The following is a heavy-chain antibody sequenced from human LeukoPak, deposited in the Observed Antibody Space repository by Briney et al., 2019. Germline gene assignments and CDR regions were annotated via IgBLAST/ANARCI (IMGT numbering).Heavy chain of an antibody. J-gene: IGHJ4*02. CDR3: AKDPLSRIVGAIGHYY. V-gene: IGHV3-23*01. Sequence: PSETLSLTCTVSGGSVSRDNYSWSWIRQPPGKGLEWVSAISGSGGSTYYADSVKGRFTISRDNSKNTLYLQMNSPRAEDTAVYYCAKDPLSRIVGAIGHYYWGQGTLVTVSS. CDR2: ISGSGGST. D-gene: IGHD1-26*01. CDR1: GGSVSRDNYS.